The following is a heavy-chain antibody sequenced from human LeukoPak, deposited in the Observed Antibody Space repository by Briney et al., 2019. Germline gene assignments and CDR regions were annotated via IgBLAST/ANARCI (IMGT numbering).Heavy chain of an antibody. CDR3: ARQEVVEDTFDI. D-gene: IGHD2-15*01. Sequence: GGSLRLSCAASGFTVRNNYVSWVRQAPGKGLEWVANINQDGSEKYYVDSVKGRFAISRDNAKNSLYLQMNSLRAEDTAVYFCARQEVVEDTFDIWGQGTMVTVSS. J-gene: IGHJ3*02. CDR1: GFTVRNNY. V-gene: IGHV3-7*02. CDR2: INQDGSEK.